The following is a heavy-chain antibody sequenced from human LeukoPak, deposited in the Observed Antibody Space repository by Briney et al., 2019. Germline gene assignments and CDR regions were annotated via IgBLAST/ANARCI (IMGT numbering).Heavy chain of an antibody. J-gene: IGHJ4*02. D-gene: IGHD1-26*01. Sequence: SETLSLICTVSGGSISSYYWSWSRQPPGKGLEWIGYICYSGSTNYNPSLKSRVTISVDTSKNQFSLKLSSVTAADTAVYYCARKIVGATGFDYRGQGTLVTVSS. CDR1: GGSISSYY. V-gene: IGHV4-59*01. CDR2: ICYSGST. CDR3: ARKIVGATGFDY.